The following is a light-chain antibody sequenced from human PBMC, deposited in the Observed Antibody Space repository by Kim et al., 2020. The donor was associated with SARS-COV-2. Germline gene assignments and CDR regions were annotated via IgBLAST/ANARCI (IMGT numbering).Light chain of an antibody. CDR3: QQYNNWWT. CDR1: QSVSSS. J-gene: IGKJ1*01. V-gene: IGKV3-15*01. CDR2: GAS. Sequence: EIVMTQSPATLSVSLGERVTLSCRASQSVSSSLAWYQQKPGQAPRLLIYGASTRATGIPARFSGSGSGTGFTLTISSLQSEDFAVYYCQQYNNWWTFGQGTKVDIK.